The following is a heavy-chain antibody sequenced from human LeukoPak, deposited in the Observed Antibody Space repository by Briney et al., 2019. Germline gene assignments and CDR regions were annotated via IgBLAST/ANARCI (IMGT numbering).Heavy chain of an antibody. V-gene: IGHV3-7*01. Sequence: PGGSLRLSCAASGFVFNNYWMTWVRQVPGKGLEWVATIKQDANEQYFVDSVRGRFTISRDNAQNSLNLQMDTLRAEDTAVSYCARAPHLDYMDVWGKGTTVTVSS. CDR3: ARAPHLDYMDV. CDR2: IKQDANEQ. J-gene: IGHJ6*03. CDR1: GFVFNNYW.